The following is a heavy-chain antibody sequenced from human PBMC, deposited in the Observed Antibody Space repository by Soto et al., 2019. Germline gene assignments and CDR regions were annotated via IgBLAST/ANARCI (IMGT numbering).Heavy chain of an antibody. D-gene: IGHD2-8*01. V-gene: IGHV1-18*01. CDR2: ISGYNGDT. Sequence: QGQLVQSGPEVKKPGASVKVSCKASGYTFSRYGISWVRQAPGPGLEWMGWISGYNGDTIYAQKVQGRVTMTIDTSTYTAYMELRSLTSDDTAIYYCAKNGQPPYYYYGMDVWGQGTTVTVSS. CDR1: GYTFSRYG. J-gene: IGHJ6*02. CDR3: AKNGQPPYYYYGMDV.